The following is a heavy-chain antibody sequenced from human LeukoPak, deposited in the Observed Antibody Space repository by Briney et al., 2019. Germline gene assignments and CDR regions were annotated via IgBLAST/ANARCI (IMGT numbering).Heavy chain of an antibody. CDR1: GFTFSDYS. CDR3: ASFRTGYSYYFDY. V-gene: IGHV3-21*01. CDR2: ISPSGRSI. J-gene: IGHJ4*02. Sequence: GGSLRLSCAASGFTFSDYSMNWVRQTPGRGLEWVSSISPSGRSISYADSVKGRFTISRDNAKNSLYLQMSSLRAEDTAVYYCASFRTGYSYYFDYWGQGILATVSS. D-gene: IGHD3/OR15-3a*01.